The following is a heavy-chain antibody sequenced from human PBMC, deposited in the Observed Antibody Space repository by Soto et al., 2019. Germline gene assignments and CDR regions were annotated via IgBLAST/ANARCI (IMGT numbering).Heavy chain of an antibody. CDR1: GFAFSKYA. Sequence: EVHLLEAGGGLVQPGGSLRLSCAASGFAFSKYAMSWVRQAPGKGLEWVSATTGSGVHTYYADSVKGRFTISRDNSNNTVFLQMSSLTAGDTAIYYCAKRKTGLLWFGASGGLDVWGQGTSVTVSS. CDR3: AKRKTGLLWFGASGGLDV. V-gene: IGHV3-23*01. D-gene: IGHD3-10*01. CDR2: TTGSGVHT. J-gene: IGHJ6*02.